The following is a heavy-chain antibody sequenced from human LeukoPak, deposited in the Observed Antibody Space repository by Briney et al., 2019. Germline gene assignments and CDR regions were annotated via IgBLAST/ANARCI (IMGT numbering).Heavy chain of an antibody. V-gene: IGHV4-59*01. CDR1: GGSISGYY. CDR2: IYDSGST. CDR3: ARRGYFDN. J-gene: IGHJ4*02. Sequence: TSETLSLTCTVSGGSISGYYWSWIRQPPGKGLEWTGYIYDSGSTNYNPSLKSRVTISIDTSKNQFSLKLTSVTTADTAMYYCARRGYFDNWGQGTLVTVSS.